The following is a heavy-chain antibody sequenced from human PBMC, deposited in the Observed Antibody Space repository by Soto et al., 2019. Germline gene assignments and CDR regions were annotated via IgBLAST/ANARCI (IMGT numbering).Heavy chain of an antibody. V-gene: IGHV3-43*01. Sequence: EVQLVESGGVVVQPGGSLRLSCAASGFTFDDYTMHWVRQAPGKGLEWVSLISWDGGSTYYADSVKGRFTISRDNSKNSLYLQMNRLRTEDTALYYCAKDIHYYGSGSPLGYWGQGTLVTVSS. CDR1: GFTFDDYT. D-gene: IGHD3-10*01. CDR3: AKDIHYYGSGSPLGY. J-gene: IGHJ4*02. CDR2: ISWDGGST.